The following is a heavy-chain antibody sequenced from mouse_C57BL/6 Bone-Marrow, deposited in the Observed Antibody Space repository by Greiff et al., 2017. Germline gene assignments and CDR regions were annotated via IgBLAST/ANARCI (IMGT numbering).Heavy chain of an antibody. CDR2: IDPETGGT. CDR1: GYTFTDYE. CDR3: TRMDY. J-gene: IGHJ4*01. V-gene: IGHV1-15*01. Sequence: VQLVESGAELARPGASVKLSCKASGYTFTDYEMHWVKQTPVHGLEWIGAIDPETGGTAYNQKFKGKAILTADKSSSTAYMELRSLTSEDSAVYYCTRMDYWGQGTSVTVSS.